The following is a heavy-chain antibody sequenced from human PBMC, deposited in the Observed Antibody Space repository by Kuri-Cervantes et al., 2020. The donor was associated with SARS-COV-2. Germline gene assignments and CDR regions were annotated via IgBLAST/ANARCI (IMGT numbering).Heavy chain of an antibody. V-gene: IGHV3-43*01. D-gene: IGHD1-1*01. CDR2: ISWDGGST. Sequence: GGSLRLSCAASGFTFDDYTMHWVRQAPGKGLEWVSLISWDGGSTHYADSVKGRFTISRDNSKNSLYLQMNSLRAEDTAVYYCAKMSVYNWNDGDFDYWGQGTLVTVSS. CDR1: GFTFDDYT. J-gene: IGHJ4*02. CDR3: AKMSVYNWNDGDFDY.